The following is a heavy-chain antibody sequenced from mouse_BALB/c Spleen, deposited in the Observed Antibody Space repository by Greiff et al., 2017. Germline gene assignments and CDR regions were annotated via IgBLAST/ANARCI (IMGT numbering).Heavy chain of an antibody. CDR2: INPYNGDT. Sequence: EVQLQQSGPELVKPGASVKISCKASGYTFTDYNMHWVKQSHGKSLEWIGRINPYNGDTFYNQKFKGKATLTVDKSSSTAHMELLSLTSEDSAVYYCGRDDGYYSYYFDYWGQGTTLTVSS. CDR3: GRDDGYYSYYFDY. D-gene: IGHD2-3*01. CDR1: GYTFTDYN. V-gene: IGHV1-37*01. J-gene: IGHJ2*01.